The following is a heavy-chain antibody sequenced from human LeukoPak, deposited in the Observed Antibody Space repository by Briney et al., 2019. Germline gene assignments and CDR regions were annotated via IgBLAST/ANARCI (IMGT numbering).Heavy chain of an antibody. Sequence: GGSLRLSCAASGFTFSSYGMHWVRQAPGKGLEWVAVISYDGSNKYYADSVKGRFTISRDNSKNTLYLQMNSLRAEDTAVYYCARDEKAITIFGVVMAAYDYWGQGTLVTVSS. V-gene: IGHV3-30*03. CDR3: ARDEKAITIFGVVMAAYDY. CDR1: GFTFSSYG. CDR2: ISYDGSNK. J-gene: IGHJ4*02. D-gene: IGHD3-3*01.